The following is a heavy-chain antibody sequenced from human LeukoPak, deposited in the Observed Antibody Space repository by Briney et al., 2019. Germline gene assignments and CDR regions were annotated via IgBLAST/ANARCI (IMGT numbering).Heavy chain of an antibody. D-gene: IGHD1-1*01. CDR2: IYYSGST. CDR3: ARENRPVGRWFDP. J-gene: IGHJ5*02. Sequence: PSETLSLTCTVSGGSISSYYWSWIRQPPGKGLEWIGYIYYSGSTNYNPSLKSRVTISVDTSKNQFSLKLSSVTAADTAVYYCARENRPVGRWFDPWGQGTLVTVSS. V-gene: IGHV4-59*12. CDR1: GGSISSYY.